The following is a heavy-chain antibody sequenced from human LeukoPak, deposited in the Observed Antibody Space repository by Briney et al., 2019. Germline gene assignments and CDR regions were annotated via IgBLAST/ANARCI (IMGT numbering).Heavy chain of an antibody. CDR1: GGFLSSGGYY. V-gene: IGHV4-31*03. J-gene: IGHJ4*02. Sequence: SETLSLTCTVSGGFLSSGGYYWSWIRQYPGMGLEWIGSIYYSGSTYYTPSLRSRVNISVDTSKSQFALNLTSVTAADTAVYYCARVSSARNGFDYWGQGTLVTVSS. CDR3: ARVSSARNGFDY. D-gene: IGHD1-14*01. CDR2: IYYSGST.